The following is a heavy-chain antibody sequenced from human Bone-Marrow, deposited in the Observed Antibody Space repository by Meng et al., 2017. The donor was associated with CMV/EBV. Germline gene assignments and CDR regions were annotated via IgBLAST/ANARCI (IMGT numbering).Heavy chain of an antibody. J-gene: IGHJ4*02. CDR2: TSYDGRKD. Sequence: GGSLRLSCAASGFTFSSYAMHWVRQAPGKGLEWVASTSYDGRKDYFADSVKGRFTVSRDNSKDTVFLQMNSLRAEDTALYYCARAETIFKVYGVAYRGQGNLVTVSS. CDR1: GFTFSSYA. CDR3: ARAETIFKVYGVAY. D-gene: IGHD2-8*01. V-gene: IGHV3-30*04.